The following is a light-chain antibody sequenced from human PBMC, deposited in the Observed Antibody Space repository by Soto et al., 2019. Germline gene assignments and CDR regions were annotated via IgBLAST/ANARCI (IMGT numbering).Light chain of an antibody. CDR1: QYINTR. J-gene: IGKJ1*01. CDR2: QTS. Sequence: EIVLTQSPATLSSFPGDRVTLSCRASQYINTRLAWYQHRPGQAPRLLIYQTSIRAAGIPARFNASGSGTDFTLTISDVQPEDFALYYCHQRQSWPRTFGQGTKVDIK. CDR3: HQRQSWPRT. V-gene: IGKV3-11*01.